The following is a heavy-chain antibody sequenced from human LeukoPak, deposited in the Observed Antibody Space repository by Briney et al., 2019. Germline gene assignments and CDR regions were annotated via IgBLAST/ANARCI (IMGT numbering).Heavy chain of an antibody. V-gene: IGHV4-39*07. CDR3: ARGGSLIPHWFDP. Sequence: SETLSLTCTVSGGSISSSSYYWGWIRQPPGKGLEWIGSNYYSGSTYYNPSLKSRVTISVDTSKNQFSLKLSSVTAADTAVYYCARGGSLIPHWFDPWGQGTLVTVSS. D-gene: IGHD2-8*01. CDR1: GGSISSSSYY. CDR2: NYYSGST. J-gene: IGHJ5*02.